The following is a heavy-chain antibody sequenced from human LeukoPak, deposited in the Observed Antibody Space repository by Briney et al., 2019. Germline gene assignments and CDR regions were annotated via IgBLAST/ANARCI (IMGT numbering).Heavy chain of an antibody. CDR2: INPNSGGT. D-gene: IGHD2-2*01. V-gene: IGHV1-2*02. J-gene: IGHJ6*03. Sequence: WASVKVSCKASGYTFTGYYMHWVRQAPGQGLEWMGWINPNSGGTNYAQKFQGRVTMTRDTSISTAYMELSRLRSDDTAVYYCARALGMEYQLLGYYYYYYMDVWGKGTTVTVSS. CDR1: GYTFTGYY. CDR3: ARALGMEYQLLGYYYYYYMDV.